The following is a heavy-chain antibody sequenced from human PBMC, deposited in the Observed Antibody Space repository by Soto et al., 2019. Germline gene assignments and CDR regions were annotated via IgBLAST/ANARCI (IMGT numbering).Heavy chain of an antibody. J-gene: IGHJ4*02. V-gene: IGHV3-30*18. CDR1: GFTFSSYG. D-gene: IGHD2-21*02. CDR3: AKEKVPGVVTAPFDY. Sequence: QVQLVESGGGVVQPGRSLRLSCAASGFTFSSYGMHWVRQAPGKGLEWVAVISYDGSNKYYADSVKGRFTVSRDKSKNTLYLQVNSLRAEDTAVYYCAKEKVPGVVTAPFDYWGQGALVTVSS. CDR2: ISYDGSNK.